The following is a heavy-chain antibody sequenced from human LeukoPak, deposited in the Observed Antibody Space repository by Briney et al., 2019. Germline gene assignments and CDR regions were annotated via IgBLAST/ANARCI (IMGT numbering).Heavy chain of an antibody. CDR1: GYSISSGYY. V-gene: IGHV4-38-2*02. J-gene: IGHJ5*02. D-gene: IGHD6-19*01. Sequence: SETLSLTCTVSGYSISSGYYWGWIRQPPGKGLEWIGSIYYSGSTYYNPSLKSRVTISVDTSKNQFSLKLRSVTAADTAVYYCARGQARLAWFDPWGQGTLVTVSS. CDR3: ARGQARLAWFDP. CDR2: IYYSGST.